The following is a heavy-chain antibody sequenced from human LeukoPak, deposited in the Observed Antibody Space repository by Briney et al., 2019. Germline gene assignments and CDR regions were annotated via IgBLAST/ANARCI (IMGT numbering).Heavy chain of an antibody. CDR1: GFTFSSYW. J-gene: IGHJ3*02. CDR3: VRRGLVPAFDI. Sequence: GGSLRLSCAASGFTFSSYWMHWVRQAPGRGLVWLSRVNSDGNITTYADSVRGRFTISRDNAKNTLYLQMNSLGADDTAVYYCVRRGLVPAFDIWGQGTMVTVTS. CDR2: VNSDGNIT. V-gene: IGHV3-74*01. D-gene: IGHD3-10*02.